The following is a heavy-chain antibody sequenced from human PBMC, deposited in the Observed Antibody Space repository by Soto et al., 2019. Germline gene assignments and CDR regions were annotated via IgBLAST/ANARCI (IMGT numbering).Heavy chain of an antibody. CDR3: ARELSSLNYYDSSGYYGWFAP. V-gene: IGHV1-18*01. CDR1: GYTFTSYG. CDR2: ISAYNGNT. J-gene: IGHJ5*02. D-gene: IGHD3-22*01. Sequence: ASVKVSCKASGYTFTSYGISWVRQAPGQGLEWMGWISAYNGNTNYAQKLQGRVTMTTDTSTSTAYMELRSLRSDDTAVYYCARELSSLNYYDSSGYYGWFAPWGQGTMVTVSS.